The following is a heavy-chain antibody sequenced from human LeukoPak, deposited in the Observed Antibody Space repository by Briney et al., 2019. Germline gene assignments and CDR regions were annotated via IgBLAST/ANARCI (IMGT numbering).Heavy chain of an antibody. CDR2: ISAGGGST. CDR1: GFTFSSYA. V-gene: IGHV3-23*01. CDR3: ARDWAGVELALDY. Sequence: PGGSLRLSCAASGFTFSSYAMSWVRQAPGKGLEWVSAISAGGGSTYYADSVKGRVTISRDNSKNTLYLQMNSLRDEDTAVYYCARDWAGVELALDYWGQGTLVTVSS. J-gene: IGHJ4*02. D-gene: IGHD1-26*01.